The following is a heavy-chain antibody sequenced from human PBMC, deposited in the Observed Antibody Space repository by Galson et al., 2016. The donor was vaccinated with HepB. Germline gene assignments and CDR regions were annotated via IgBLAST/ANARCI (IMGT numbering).Heavy chain of an antibody. CDR1: GFTFRTSS. CDR3: AREPAVVGASALDP. D-gene: IGHD3-22*01. J-gene: IGHJ5*02. CDR2: IGATGVTK. Sequence: SLRLSCAASGFTFRTSSMNWVRQAPGKGLEWVSYIGATGVTKYFAASVRGRFTVSRDNDKNSLFLEMNNVTAGDTAVYFCAREPAVVGASALDPWGQGTLVIVSS. V-gene: IGHV3-48*01.